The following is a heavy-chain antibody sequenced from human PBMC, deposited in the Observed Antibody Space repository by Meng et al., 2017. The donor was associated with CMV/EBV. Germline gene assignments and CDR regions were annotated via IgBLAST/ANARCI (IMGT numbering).Heavy chain of an antibody. D-gene: IGHD5-24*01. J-gene: IGHJ4*02. V-gene: IGHV3-66*02. CDR2: VFGGAST. CDR3: ARELRDDYTWGFFDY. Sequence: GESLKISCAASGCTVSGNYMSWVRQAPGKGLEWVSVVFGGASTYYADSVKGRFTISRDNSKNMLYLQMNSLRAEDTAVYYCARELRDDYTWGFFDYWGQGTLVTVSS. CDR1: GCTVSGNY.